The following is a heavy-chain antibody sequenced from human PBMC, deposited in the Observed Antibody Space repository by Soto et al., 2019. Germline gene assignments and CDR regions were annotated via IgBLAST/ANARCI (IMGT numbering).Heavy chain of an antibody. Sequence: QVQLVQSGAEVKKPGASVKVSCKVSGYTLTELSMHWVRQAPGKGLEWMGGFDPEDGETIYAQKFQGRVTMTEDTATDTAYMELSSMRSEDKAVYYCATDGPRPGQRTKRVGAPSDYWGQGTLVTVSS. CDR2: FDPEDGET. D-gene: IGHD1-26*01. V-gene: IGHV1-24*01. CDR1: GYTLTELS. J-gene: IGHJ4*02. CDR3: ATDGPRPGQRTKRVGAPSDY.